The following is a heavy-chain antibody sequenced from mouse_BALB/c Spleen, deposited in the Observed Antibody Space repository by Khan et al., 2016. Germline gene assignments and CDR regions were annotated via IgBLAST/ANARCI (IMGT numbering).Heavy chain of an antibody. CDR2: VYSANGNT. CDR1: GFNIKDTY. J-gene: IGHJ2*01. Sequence: EVQLQESGAELVKPGASVKLSCTASGFNIKDTYIHWVIQRPEQGLEWIGRVYSANGNTKYDPKFQGKATITADTSSNTAYLQLSSLTSEDTAVYSCGQGLITTEAYWGQGSTLTVSS. CDR3: GQGLITTEAY. V-gene: IGHV14-3*02. D-gene: IGHD2-4*01.